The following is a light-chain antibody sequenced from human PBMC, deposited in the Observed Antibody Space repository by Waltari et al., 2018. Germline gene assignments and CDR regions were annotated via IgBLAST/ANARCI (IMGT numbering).Light chain of an antibody. Sequence: DIVMTQSPATLSVSPGERATLSCSASQSVSSNLAWYQQKRGQAPRPLIYGASTRAAGIPARFSGSGSGTEFTLTISSLQSEDFAVYYCQHYNNWPHWTFGQGTKVEIK. CDR1: QSVSSN. CDR3: QHYNNWPHWT. CDR2: GAS. J-gene: IGKJ1*01. V-gene: IGKV3-15*01.